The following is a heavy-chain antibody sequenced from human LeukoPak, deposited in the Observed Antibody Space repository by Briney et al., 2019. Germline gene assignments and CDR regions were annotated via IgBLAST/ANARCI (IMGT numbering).Heavy chain of an antibody. CDR2: TNTYNGKT. CDR1: GYTFTDYG. J-gene: IGHJ4*02. V-gene: IGHV1-18*01. CDR3: AKESGASNADFDF. Sequence: ASVNVSCKSSGYTFTDYGMSWVRQAPGQGLEWMGWTNTYNGKTKYREKFQGRVTMTADTSTSTAYMELRGLRSDDTAIYYCAKESGASNADFDFWGQGTLVTVSS. D-gene: IGHD2-8*01.